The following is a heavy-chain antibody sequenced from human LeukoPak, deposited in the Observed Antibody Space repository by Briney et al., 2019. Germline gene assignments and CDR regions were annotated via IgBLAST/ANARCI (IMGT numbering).Heavy chain of an antibody. Sequence: GGSLRLSCAASRFTFITFWMICVREAPGKGREGLANIKQYGSEKDYVDPVKGRFTISRDHVKNSLYLQMNSLRVEDPAVYYCARAKGAAGTYLFDYWGPGTLVTVSS. V-gene: IGHV3-7*03. CDR1: RFTFITFW. CDR3: ARAKGAAGTYLFDY. CDR2: IKQYGSEK. D-gene: IGHD6-13*01. J-gene: IGHJ4*02.